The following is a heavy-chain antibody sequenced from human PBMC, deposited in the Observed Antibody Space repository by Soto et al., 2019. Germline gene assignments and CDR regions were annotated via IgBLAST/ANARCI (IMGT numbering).Heavy chain of an antibody. CDR1: GFTFSNYW. CDR3: ARAGWYRFDY. J-gene: IGHJ4*02. D-gene: IGHD6-19*01. CDR2: INSDGTTI. Sequence: EVQLVESGGGLVQPGGSLRLSCAASGFTFSNYWVHWVRQAPGKGLMWVSRINSDGTTINYADSVEGRFTISRDNAKKTLFLQMNSLRVEDTAVYYCARAGWYRFDYWGQGTLVTVSS. V-gene: IGHV3-74*01.